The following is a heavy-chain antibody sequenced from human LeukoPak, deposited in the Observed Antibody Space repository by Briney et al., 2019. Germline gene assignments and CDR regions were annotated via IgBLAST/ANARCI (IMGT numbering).Heavy chain of an antibody. V-gene: IGHV3-23*01. CDR2: ISGSGGST. CDR1: GFTFSSYA. Sequence: PGGSLRLSCAASGFTFSSYAMSWVRQAPGKGLEWVSAISGSGGSTYYADSVKGRFTISRDNSKNTLYLQMNSLRAEDTAVYYCAKGSGVVVLAAITFDYWGQGTLVTVSS. J-gene: IGHJ4*02. CDR3: AKGSGVVVLAAITFDY. D-gene: IGHD2-15*01.